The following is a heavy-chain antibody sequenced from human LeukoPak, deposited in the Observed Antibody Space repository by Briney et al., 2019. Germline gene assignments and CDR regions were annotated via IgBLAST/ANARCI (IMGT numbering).Heavy chain of an antibody. CDR3: ARLAKYFYGSETYYFFEH. V-gene: IGHV3-7*01. CDR1: GFSFITYW. CDR2: INQDGTDK. D-gene: IGHD3-10*01. J-gene: IGHJ4*02. Sequence: GGSLRLSCAASGFSFITYWMGWVRQAPGKGLEWVAIINQDGTDKYYVDSVKGRFTISRANAKNSLYLLMNSLRVEDMAVDYCARLAKYFYGSETYYFFEHWGQGTPVT.